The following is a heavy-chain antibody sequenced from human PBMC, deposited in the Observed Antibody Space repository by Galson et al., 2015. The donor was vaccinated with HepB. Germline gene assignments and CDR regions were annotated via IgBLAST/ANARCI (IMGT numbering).Heavy chain of an antibody. CDR2: ISDSGVNT. J-gene: IGHJ4*02. CDR1: GFTFSNYA. V-gene: IGHV3-23*01. Sequence: SLRLSCAASGFTFSNYAMNWVRQAPGKGLEWVSLISDSGVNTYYADSVKGRLTISRDNSKNTLYLQMDSLRAEDTAIYYCAKTGQWLTRGLGDCWGQGALVTVSS. CDR3: AKTGQWLTRGLGDC. D-gene: IGHD6-19*01.